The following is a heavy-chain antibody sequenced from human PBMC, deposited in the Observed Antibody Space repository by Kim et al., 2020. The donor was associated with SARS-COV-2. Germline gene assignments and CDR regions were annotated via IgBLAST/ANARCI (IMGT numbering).Heavy chain of an antibody. CDR3: ARAMADPTFDY. D-gene: IGHD3-10*01. CDR2: INSDGSST. J-gene: IGHJ4*02. CDR1: GFTFSSYW. V-gene: IGHV3-74*01. Sequence: GGSLRLSCAASGFTFSSYWMHWVRQAPGKGLVWVSRINSDGSSTSYADSVKGRFTISRDNAKNTLYLQMNSLRAEGTAVYHCARAMADPTFDYWGQGTLVTVSS.